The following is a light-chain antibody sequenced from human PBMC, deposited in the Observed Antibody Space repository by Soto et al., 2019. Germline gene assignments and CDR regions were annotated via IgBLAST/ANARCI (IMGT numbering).Light chain of an antibody. CDR3: QQYGSSPLT. CDR2: GAS. Sequence: EIVLTQSPGTLSLSPGERATLSCRASQSVSSNYLAWYQQKPGQAPRLLIYGASSRATGIPDRLSGSGSGTDFTLTISRLEPEDFAVYYCQQYGSSPLTFGQGTKV. J-gene: IGKJ1*01. CDR1: QSVSSNY. V-gene: IGKV3-20*01.